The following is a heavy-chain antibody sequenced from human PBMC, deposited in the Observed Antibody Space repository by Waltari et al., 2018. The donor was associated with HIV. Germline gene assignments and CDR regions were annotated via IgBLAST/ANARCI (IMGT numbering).Heavy chain of an antibody. D-gene: IGHD3-16*01. V-gene: IGHV1-8*01. CDR2: MNPKSGNT. CDR3: ARSLTSRPGYGGVMAF. Sequence: QVQLVQSGAEVKKPGASVKVSCRTSGYTFTNHDINWVRQAAGQGLEWMGWMNPKSGNTVFAQNFQGRVTMTRNSSISTAYMELRSLKSEDTALYYCARSLTSRPGYGGVMAFWGQGSLVTVSS. J-gene: IGHJ4*02. CDR1: GYTFTNHD.